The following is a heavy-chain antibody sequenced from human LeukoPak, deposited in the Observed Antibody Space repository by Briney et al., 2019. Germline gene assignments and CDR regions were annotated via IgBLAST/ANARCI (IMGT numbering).Heavy chain of an antibody. CDR3: AKGSSTYSITSYWYFDL. V-gene: IGHV3-23*01. CDR2: ISASGGST. CDR1: GFTFSSYA. Sequence: TGGSLRLSCAASGFTFSSYAMSWVRQAPGKGLEWVSTISASGGSTYYADSVKARSTISRDNSKNTLYLQMNSLRAEDTAVYYCAKGSSTYSITSYWYFDLWGRGTLVTVSS. D-gene: IGHD6-13*01. J-gene: IGHJ2*01.